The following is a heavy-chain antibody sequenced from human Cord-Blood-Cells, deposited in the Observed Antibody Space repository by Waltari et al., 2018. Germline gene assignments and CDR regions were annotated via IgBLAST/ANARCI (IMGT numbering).Heavy chain of an antibody. D-gene: IGHD1-7*01. CDR3: ATAPPGPVYNWNYWFDP. CDR2: FDPEDGET. V-gene: IGHV1-24*01. CDR1: GYTLTELS. Sequence: QVQLVQSGAEVKKPGASVKVSCKVSGYTLTELSMHWVRQAPGKGLEWMGGFDPEDGETSYAQKFQGRVTMTEDTATDTAYMELSSRRSEDTAVYYCATAPPGPVYNWNYWFDPWGQGTLVTVSS. J-gene: IGHJ5*02.